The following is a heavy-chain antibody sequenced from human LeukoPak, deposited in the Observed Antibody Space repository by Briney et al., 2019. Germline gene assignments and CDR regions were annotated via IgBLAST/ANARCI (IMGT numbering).Heavy chain of an antibody. CDR3: ARAGGSKSGIRGSFDY. V-gene: IGHV3-11*04. CDR1: GFSFSDYY. CDR2: IGTSGNTV. J-gene: IGHJ4*02. D-gene: IGHD3-10*01. Sequence: KPGESLRLSCAASGFSFSDYYMNWIRQAPGQGLKWISYIGTSGNTVYYADSVKGRFTVSRDNAKNSLYLQMNSLRDDDTAVYFCARAGGSKSGIRGSFDYWGQGALVTVSS.